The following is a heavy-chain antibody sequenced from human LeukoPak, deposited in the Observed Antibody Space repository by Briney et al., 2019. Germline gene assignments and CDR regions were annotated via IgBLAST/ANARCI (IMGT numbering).Heavy chain of an antibody. J-gene: IGHJ3*02. V-gene: IGHV3-66*01. CDR2: IYSGGST. Sequence: GGCLRLSCAASGLTASSNYMSWVRPSPGKGLGWVSVIYSGGSTYYANSVKGRFTISRDNSKNTLYLQVNSLRAEDTAVYYCARSIVGTTSAFDIWGQGTMVTVSS. D-gene: IGHD1-26*01. CDR3: ARSIVGTTSAFDI. CDR1: GLTASSNY.